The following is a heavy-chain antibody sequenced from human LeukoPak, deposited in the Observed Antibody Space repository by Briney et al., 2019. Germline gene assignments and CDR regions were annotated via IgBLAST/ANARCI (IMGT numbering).Heavy chain of an antibody. V-gene: IGHV3-53*01. Sequence: GGSLRLSCAASGFIVSSNYMSWVRQAPGKGLEWVSVITGSGSGADYADSVKGRFTISRDNSQNTVHLQMNSLRAEDTAVYYCARGLQGYYDSLTGYYRGRYYFDYWGQGTLVTVSS. CDR1: GFIVSSNY. D-gene: IGHD3-9*01. J-gene: IGHJ4*02. CDR3: ARGLQGYYDSLTGYYRGRYYFDY. CDR2: ITGSGSGA.